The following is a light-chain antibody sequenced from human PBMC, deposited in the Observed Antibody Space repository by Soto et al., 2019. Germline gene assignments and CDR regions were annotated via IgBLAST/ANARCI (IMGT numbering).Light chain of an antibody. CDR1: STDVGSNNL. CDR3: CPYAAWV. J-gene: IGLJ3*02. CDR2: EVS. Sequence: QSALTQPASVSGSPGQSITISCTGTSTDVGSNNLVSWYQQHPGKAPKLMIYEVSKRPSGVSNRFSGSKSGNTASLTISGLQAEDEADSYYCPYAAWVFGGGTKLTVL. V-gene: IGLV2-23*02.